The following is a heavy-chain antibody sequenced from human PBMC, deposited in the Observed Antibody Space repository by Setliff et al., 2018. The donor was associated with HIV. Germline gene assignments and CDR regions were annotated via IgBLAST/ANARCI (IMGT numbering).Heavy chain of an antibody. V-gene: IGHV1-69*13. Sequence: SVKVSCKASGGTFSSYGITWVRQAPGQGLEWMGGSTPLLDTTNYAQKFQGRVTITRDEFTSTAYMELSSLRSEDTAVYFCATPEDIQYRYGLRAFDYWGQGTLVTVSS. J-gene: IGHJ4*02. D-gene: IGHD5-18*01. CDR3: ATPEDIQYRYGLRAFDY. CDR2: STPLLDTT. CDR1: GGTFSSYG.